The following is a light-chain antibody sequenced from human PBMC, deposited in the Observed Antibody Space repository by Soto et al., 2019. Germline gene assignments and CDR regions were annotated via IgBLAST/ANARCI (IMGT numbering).Light chain of an antibody. V-gene: IGKV2-28*01. CDR3: MQALQTPYT. Sequence: DIVMTQSPISLPVTPGEPASISCRSSQSLLHSNGYNYLDWYLQKLGQSPQLLIYLGSNRASAVPDRFRGSGSGTDYTLKISRVEAEDVGVYYCMQALQTPYTFGQGTKRESK. CDR2: LGS. J-gene: IGKJ2*01. CDR1: QSLLHSNGYNY.